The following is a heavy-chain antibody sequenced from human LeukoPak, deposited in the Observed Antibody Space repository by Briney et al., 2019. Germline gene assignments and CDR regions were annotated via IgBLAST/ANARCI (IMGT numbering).Heavy chain of an antibody. CDR2: MNPNSGGT. CDR3: ARLSVEIRDIVVVPAASESLNWFDP. D-gene: IGHD2-2*01. CDR1: TYTFTGYY. V-gene: IGHV1-2*02. Sequence: ASVRVSCKASTYTFTGYYINWVRQAPGQGPEWMGWMNPNSGGTSFAQKFQGRVTMTRDTSISTAYMELSSVTAADTAVYYCARLSVEIRDIVVVPAASESLNWFDPWGQGTLVTVSS. J-gene: IGHJ5*02.